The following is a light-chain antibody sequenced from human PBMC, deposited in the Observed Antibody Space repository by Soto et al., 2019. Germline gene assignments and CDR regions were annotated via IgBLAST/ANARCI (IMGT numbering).Light chain of an antibody. V-gene: IGKV4-1*01. J-gene: IGKJ2*01. Sequence: DIVMTQSPDSLAVSLGERATINCKSSQSVLYSSNNKNYLAWYQQKPGQPPKLLIYWASTRESGVPDRFSGSGSGTDFTLTISSLQAEDVAVYYCQQYYSTPMYXXXQXXXXEI. CDR2: WAS. CDR3: QQYYSTPMYX. CDR1: QSVLYSSNNKNY.